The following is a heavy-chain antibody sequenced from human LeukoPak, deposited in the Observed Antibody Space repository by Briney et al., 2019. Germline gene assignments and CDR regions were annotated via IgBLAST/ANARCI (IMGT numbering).Heavy chain of an antibody. D-gene: IGHD3-3*01. V-gene: IGHV3-21*01. CDR1: GFTFSSYT. CDR3: ARGDITIFGVALKGPFDY. CDR2: ISSSSSYI. J-gene: IGHJ4*01. Sequence: GGSLRLSCAASGFTFSSYTMNWVRQAPGKGLEWVSSISSSSSYIYYADSVKGRFTISRDNAKNSLFVQMNSLRAEDTAVYYCARGDITIFGVALKGPFDYWGQGTLVTVSS.